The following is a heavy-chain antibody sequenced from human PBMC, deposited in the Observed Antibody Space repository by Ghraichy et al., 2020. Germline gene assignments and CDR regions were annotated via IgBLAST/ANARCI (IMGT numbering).Heavy chain of an antibody. CDR3: ARGLMMATGAVYFDL. CDR1: GFTVSSNY. CDR2: IYSGGST. V-gene: IGHV3-53*01. Sequence: GGSLRLSCAASGFTVSSNYMSWVRQAPGKGLEWVSVIYSGGSTYYADSVKGRFTISRDNSKNTLYLQMNSLRAEDTAVYYCARGLMMATGAVYFDLWGRGTLVTVSS. D-gene: IGHD5-24*01. J-gene: IGHJ2*01.